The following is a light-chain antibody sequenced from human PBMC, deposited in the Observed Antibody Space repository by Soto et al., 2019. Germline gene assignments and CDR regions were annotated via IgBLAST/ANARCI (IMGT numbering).Light chain of an antibody. Sequence: QSALTQPASVSGSPGQSITISCTGTSSDVGAYNFVSWYQQFPGKAPKLMIYEVINRPSGVSDRVSGSKSGNTASLIISGLRLEDGAEYYCSSLTASATVVFGGGTQLTVL. CDR2: EVI. V-gene: IGLV2-14*01. CDR1: SSDVGAYNF. CDR3: SSLTASATVV. J-gene: IGLJ2*01.